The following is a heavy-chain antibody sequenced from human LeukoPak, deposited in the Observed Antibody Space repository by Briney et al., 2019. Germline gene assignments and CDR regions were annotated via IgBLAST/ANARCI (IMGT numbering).Heavy chain of an antibody. CDR3: AHRRSNYYDSSGYPLDAFDV. Sequence: SGPTLVNPTQTLTLTCAFSGFSLTTRGVGVAWIRQPPGKALEWLALIYWNDDKLFRPSLQSRLIITKDTSKNQVVLTMTNMDPVDTATYYCAHRRSNYYDSSGYPLDAFDVWGQGTMVTVSS. V-gene: IGHV2-5*01. D-gene: IGHD3-22*01. J-gene: IGHJ3*01. CDR2: IYWNDDK. CDR1: GFSLTTRGVG.